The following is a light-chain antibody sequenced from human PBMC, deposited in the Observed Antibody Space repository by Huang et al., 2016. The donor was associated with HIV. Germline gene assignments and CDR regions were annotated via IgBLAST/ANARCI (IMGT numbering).Light chain of an antibody. V-gene: IGKV1-5*03. CDR2: KAS. J-gene: IGKJ2*01. CDR3: QQYVNYSHT. Sequence: DIQMTQSPSTLSASVGDRVTITCRASQSISTWLAWYQLKPGKAPNRLIYKASSLQYGVPSRFSGSGSGTEFTLTISSLQPDDFATYYCQQYVNYSHTFGQGTKLEIK. CDR1: QSISTW.